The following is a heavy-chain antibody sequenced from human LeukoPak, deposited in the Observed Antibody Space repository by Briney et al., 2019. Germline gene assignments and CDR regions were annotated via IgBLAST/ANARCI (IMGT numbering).Heavy chain of an antibody. CDR3: ARDLGGPLDY. CDR1: GYTFTGYY. Sequence: GASVKVSCKASGYTFTGYYMDWVRQAPGQGPEWMGWINPNSGGAKYAQKFQGRVTMTMDTSITTAYMKLSRRRSDDTAVYYFARDLGGPLDYWGQGTLVTVSS. J-gene: IGHJ4*02. CDR2: INPNSGGA. D-gene: IGHD3-16*01. V-gene: IGHV1-2*02.